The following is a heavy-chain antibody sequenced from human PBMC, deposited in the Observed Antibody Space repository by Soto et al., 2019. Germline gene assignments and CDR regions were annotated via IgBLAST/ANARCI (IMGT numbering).Heavy chain of an antibody. V-gene: IGHV1-3*04. J-gene: IGHJ3*02. Sequence: QVQLVQSGAEVKKPGASVRVSCKPSGYTFTTYAMHWVRQAPGQRLEWMGWISTDNGNTKDSQKFPGRVTITRDTAASIAYMELSSLRSEDTAVYYCARSSGNYDKAFDIWGQGTMVSVS. D-gene: IGHD1-26*01. CDR1: GYTFTTYA. CDR3: ARSSGNYDKAFDI. CDR2: ISTDNGNT.